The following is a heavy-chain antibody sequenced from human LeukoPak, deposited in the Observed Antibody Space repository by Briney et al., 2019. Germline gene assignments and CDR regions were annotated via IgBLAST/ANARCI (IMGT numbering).Heavy chain of an antibody. V-gene: IGHV3-48*01. CDR1: GFPLSSYS. Sequence: PGGSLRLSCAASGFPLSSYSINWVRQAPGKGLEWVSYINIDSITVNYVDSVKGRFTISRDNAKSSLYLQMNSLRAEDTAVYYCSTAKFDNWGQGTLVTVSS. CDR3: STAKFDN. CDR2: INIDSITV. J-gene: IGHJ4*02.